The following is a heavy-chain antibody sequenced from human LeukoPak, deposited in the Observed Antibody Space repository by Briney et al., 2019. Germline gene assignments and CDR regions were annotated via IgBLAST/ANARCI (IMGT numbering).Heavy chain of an antibody. Sequence: GRSLRLSCAASGFTFSSYSMNWVRQAPGKGLEWVSYISSSSSTIYYADSVKGRFTISRDNAKNSLYLQMNSLRAEDTAVYYCARNSYYYDSSGSAGFDYWGQGTLVTVSS. V-gene: IGHV3-48*01. J-gene: IGHJ4*02. CDR1: GFTFSSYS. D-gene: IGHD3-22*01. CDR3: ARNSYYYDSSGSAGFDY. CDR2: ISSSSSTI.